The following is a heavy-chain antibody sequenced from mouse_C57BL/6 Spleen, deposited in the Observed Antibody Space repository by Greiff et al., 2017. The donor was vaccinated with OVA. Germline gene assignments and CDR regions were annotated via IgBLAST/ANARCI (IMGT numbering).Heavy chain of an antibody. CDR1: GFNIKNTY. CDR2: IDPANGNT. D-gene: IGHD1-1*01. CDR3: ARENYYGSEGDFDV. V-gene: IGHV14-3*01. J-gene: IGHJ1*03. Sequence: VQLQQSVAELVRPGASVKLSCTASGFNIKNTYMPWVKQRPEQGLEWIGRIDPANGNTKYAPKFQGKATITADTSSNTAYLQRSSLTAEDTAIYYCARENYYGSEGDFDVWGTGTTVTVSS.